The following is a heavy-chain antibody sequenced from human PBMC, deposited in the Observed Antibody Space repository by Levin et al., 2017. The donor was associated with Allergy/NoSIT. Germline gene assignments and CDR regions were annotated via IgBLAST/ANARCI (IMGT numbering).Heavy chain of an antibody. CDR1: GFTFSSYA. J-gene: IGHJ4*02. CDR2: FSGSGGST. D-gene: IGHD5-12*01. V-gene: IGHV3-23*01. Sequence: GESLKISCAASGFTFSSYAMSWVRQAPGKGLDGVSAFSGSGGSTYYADAVKGRFTISRDNSKNTLYLQMNSLRAEDTAVYYCAKAGGYRGYGYFDYWGQGTLVTVSS. CDR3: AKAGGYRGYGYFDY.